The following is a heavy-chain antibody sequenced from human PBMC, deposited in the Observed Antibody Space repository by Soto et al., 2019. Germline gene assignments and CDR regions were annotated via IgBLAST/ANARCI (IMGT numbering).Heavy chain of an antibody. D-gene: IGHD2-2*02. Sequence: QVQLQESGPGLVKPSGTLSLTCAVSGGSISSSNWWSWVRQPPGKGLEWIGEIYHSGSTNYNPSLKSRVTISVDKSKIQFSLKLSSVTAADTAVYYCARGPLYCSSTSCYSYFQHWGQGTLVTVSS. J-gene: IGHJ1*01. CDR3: ARGPLYCSSTSCYSYFQH. CDR2: IYHSGST. V-gene: IGHV4-4*02. CDR1: GGSISSSNW.